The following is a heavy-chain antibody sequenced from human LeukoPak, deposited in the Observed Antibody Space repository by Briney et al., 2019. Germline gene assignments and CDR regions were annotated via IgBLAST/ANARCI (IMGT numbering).Heavy chain of an antibody. V-gene: IGHV3-53*01. Sequence: PGGSLRLSCAASGFTVSSNYMSWVRQAPGKELEWVTGIYSGGAIHYADSVKRRFTISRDNSKNTLYLQMNSLRAEDTAMYYCARGHSSSNPDPFDYWGQGTLVTVSS. CDR2: IYSGGAI. CDR3: ARGHSSSNPDPFDY. J-gene: IGHJ4*02. D-gene: IGHD6-19*01. CDR1: GFTVSSNY.